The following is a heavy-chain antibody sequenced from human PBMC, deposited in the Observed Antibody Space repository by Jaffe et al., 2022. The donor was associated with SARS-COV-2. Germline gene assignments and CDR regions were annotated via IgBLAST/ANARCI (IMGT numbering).Heavy chain of an antibody. J-gene: IGHJ6*02. CDR1: GFTFSNAW. Sequence: EVQLVESGGGLVKPGGSLRLSCAASGFTFSNAWMSWVRQAPGKGLEWVGRIKSKTDGGTTDYAAPVKGRFTISRDDSKNTLYLQMNSLKTEDTAVYYCTTDTAGADSWSTYYYYGMDVWGQGTTVTVSS. CDR2: IKSKTDGGTT. V-gene: IGHV3-15*01. D-gene: IGHD6-13*01. CDR3: TTDTAGADSWSTYYYYGMDV.